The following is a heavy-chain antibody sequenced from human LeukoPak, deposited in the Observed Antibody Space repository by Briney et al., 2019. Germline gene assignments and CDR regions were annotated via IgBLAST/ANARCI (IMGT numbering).Heavy chain of an antibody. CDR3: ARVRGDYYGSGSYYTFDY. J-gene: IGHJ4*02. Sequence: GGSLRPSCAASGFTFSSYAMSWVRQAPGKGLEWVSSISSSSSYIYYADSVKGRFTISRDNAKNSLYLQMNSLRAEDTAVYYCARVRGDYYGSGSYYTFDYWGQGTLVTVSS. CDR1: GFTFSSYA. D-gene: IGHD3-10*01. V-gene: IGHV3-21*01. CDR2: ISSSSSYI.